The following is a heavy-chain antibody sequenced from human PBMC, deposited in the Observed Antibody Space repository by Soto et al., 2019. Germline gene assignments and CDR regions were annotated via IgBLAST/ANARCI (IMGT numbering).Heavy chain of an antibody. CDR1: GYTFTSYY. D-gene: IGHD6-13*01. CDR2: INPSGGST. V-gene: IGHV1-46*01. CDR3: ARSYGAAGIDY. Sequence: QVQLVQSGAEVKKPGASVKVSCKASGYTFTSYYMHWVRQAPGQGLEWMGIINPSGGSTSYAQKFQGRVTMTRDTTTSTVYMELGSLRSEDTAVYYCARSYGAAGIDYWGQGTLVTVSS. J-gene: IGHJ4*02.